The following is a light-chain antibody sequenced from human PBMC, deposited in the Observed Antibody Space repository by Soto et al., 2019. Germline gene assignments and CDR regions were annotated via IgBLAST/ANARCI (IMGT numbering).Light chain of an antibody. V-gene: IGKV3-11*01. CDR2: DAC. J-gene: IGKJ1*01. Sequence: EIVLTQSPATLSLSPGERATLSCRASQSVSSYLAWYQQKPGQAPRLLIYDACNRATGIPARFSGSGSGTDFTLTISSLEPEDFGVYYCQQRSNWPPWTFGQGTKVEIK. CDR3: QQRSNWPPWT. CDR1: QSVSSY.